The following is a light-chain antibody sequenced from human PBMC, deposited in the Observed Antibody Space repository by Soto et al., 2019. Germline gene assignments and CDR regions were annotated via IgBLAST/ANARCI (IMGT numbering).Light chain of an antibody. Sequence: EIVLTQSPGTLSLSLGERATLSCRASQSVSSSYLAWYQHKPGQAPRLLIYGASNRATGIPDRFSGSGSGTDLILTINRLEPEDFAVYYCQEFASNFGGGTKVDIK. CDR3: QEFASN. V-gene: IGKV3-20*01. J-gene: IGKJ4*01. CDR2: GAS. CDR1: QSVSSSY.